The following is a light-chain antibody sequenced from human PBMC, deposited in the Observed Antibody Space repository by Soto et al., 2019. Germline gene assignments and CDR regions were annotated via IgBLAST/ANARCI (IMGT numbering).Light chain of an antibody. CDR2: DAS. Sequence: IVLTQSPATLSLSPGERATLSCRASQSVSRYLAWYQQNPGQAPRLLIYDASNRATGIPARFSGSGSGTDFTLTISSREPDDFAVYYCQQRSNWPLIPFGQGTRLESK. CDR1: QSVSRY. CDR3: QQRSNWPLIP. J-gene: IGKJ5*01. V-gene: IGKV3-11*01.